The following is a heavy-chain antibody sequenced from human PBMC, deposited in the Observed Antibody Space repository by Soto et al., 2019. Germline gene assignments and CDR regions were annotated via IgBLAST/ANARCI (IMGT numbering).Heavy chain of an antibody. CDR2: ISTYSGDT. V-gene: IGHV1-18*01. D-gene: IGHD5-12*01. Sequence: XSVKVSFKASGYTFFTYDIRLVRQAPGQGLECMGWISTYSGDTKYAQKFQGRVTMTTDTSTTTAYLELRSLRSDDTAVYYCARNHGPTTSENWFDPWGQGTLVTVSS. CDR3: ARNHGPTTSENWFDP. J-gene: IGHJ5*02. CDR1: GYTFFTYD.